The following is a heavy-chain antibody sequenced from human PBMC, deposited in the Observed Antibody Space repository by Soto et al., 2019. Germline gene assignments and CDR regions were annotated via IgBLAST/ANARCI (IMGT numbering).Heavy chain of an antibody. J-gene: IGHJ4*02. V-gene: IGHV3-30-3*01. D-gene: IGHD3-3*01. CDR1: GFSFSSYA. Sequence: SLRLSCAASGFSFSSYAMHWVRQAPGKGLEWVASISYGGTNKYYADSVKGRFTISRDNSENTLYLQMNSLRPEDTAVFYCASAGGGGFNLIFFSHYWGLGTLVTVYS. CDR2: ISYGGTNK. CDR3: ASAGGGGFNLIFFSHY.